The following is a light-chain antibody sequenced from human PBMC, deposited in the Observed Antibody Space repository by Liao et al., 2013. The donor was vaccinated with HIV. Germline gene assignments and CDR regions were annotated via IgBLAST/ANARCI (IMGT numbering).Light chain of an antibody. CDR1: NIGDKG. J-gene: IGLJ2*01. CDR2: HET. Sequence: SYELTQPPSVSVAPGKTARITCGGDNIGDKGVHWYQQKPGQAPVLVIFHETDRPSGISDRFSGSTSENTATLTISRAEAGDEADYYCQVWDVSSDHVLFGGGTKLTVL. CDR3: QVWDVSSDHVL. V-gene: IGLV3-21*04.